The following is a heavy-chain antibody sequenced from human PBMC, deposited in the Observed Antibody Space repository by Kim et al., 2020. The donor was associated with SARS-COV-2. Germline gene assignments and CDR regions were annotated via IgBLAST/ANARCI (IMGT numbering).Heavy chain of an antibody. Sequence: GGSLRLSCAASGFTFSSYDMHWVRQATGKGLEWVSAIGTAGDTYYPGSVKGRFTISRENAKNSLYLQMNSLRAGDTAVYYCARGRGLWFGDPRYGMDVWGQGTTVTVSS. CDR3: ARGRGLWFGDPRYGMDV. J-gene: IGHJ6*02. CDR2: IGTAGDT. CDR1: GFTFSSYD. V-gene: IGHV3-13*01. D-gene: IGHD3-10*01.